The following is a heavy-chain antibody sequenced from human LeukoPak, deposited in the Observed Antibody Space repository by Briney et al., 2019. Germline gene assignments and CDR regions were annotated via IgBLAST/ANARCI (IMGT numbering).Heavy chain of an antibody. Sequence: GESLRLSCAASGFTFSIYVMSWVRQAPGKGLEGGSGISVSGTSTSNADYVKGRFTISRDNPRNTLYLQLNSLRGEDTALYYCAIMHPYSYGNGFWVQWGQGTLVTVPS. D-gene: IGHD3-22*01. CDR3: AIMHPYSYGNGFWVQ. CDR1: GFTFSIYV. CDR2: ISVSGTST. J-gene: IGHJ4*02. V-gene: IGHV3-23*01.